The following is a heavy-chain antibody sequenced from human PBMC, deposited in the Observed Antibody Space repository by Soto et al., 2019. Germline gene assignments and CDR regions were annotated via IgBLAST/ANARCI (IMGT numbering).Heavy chain of an antibody. Sequence: VGSLRLSCAASGFTVSSNYMSWVRQAPGKGLEWVSVIYSGGSTYYADSVKGRFTISRDNSKNTLYLQMNSLRAEDTAVYYCANLRITIFGVVKAMDVWGKGTTVTVS. V-gene: IGHV3-66*01. CDR2: IYSGGST. CDR3: ANLRITIFGVVKAMDV. D-gene: IGHD3-3*01. CDR1: GFTVSSNY. J-gene: IGHJ6*03.